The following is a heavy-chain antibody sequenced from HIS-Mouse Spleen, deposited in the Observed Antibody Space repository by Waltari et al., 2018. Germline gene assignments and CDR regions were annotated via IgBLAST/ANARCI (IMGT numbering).Heavy chain of an antibody. CDR1: GFTFSSYV. Sequence: QVQLVESGGGVVQPGRSLRLSCAASGFTFSSYVMHWVRQAPGKGLEWVAVISYDGSNKYYADSVKGRFTISRDNSKNTLYLQMNSLRAEDTAVYYCARVLDSGSYEIGYWGQGTLVTVSS. CDR3: ARVLDSGSYEIGY. J-gene: IGHJ4*02. CDR2: ISYDGSNK. V-gene: IGHV3-30*04. D-gene: IGHD1-26*01.